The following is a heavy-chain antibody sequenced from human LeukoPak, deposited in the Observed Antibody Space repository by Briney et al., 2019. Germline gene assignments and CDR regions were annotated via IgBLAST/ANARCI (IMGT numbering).Heavy chain of an antibody. Sequence: GGSLRLSCAASGFTFSSYGMSWVRQAPGKGPQWVSYISKADNTIYYADSVKGRFTISRDNAKNSLYLQMNSLRAEDTAVYYCAELGITMIGGVWGKGTTVTISS. CDR1: GFTFSSYG. V-gene: IGHV3-48*04. J-gene: IGHJ6*04. CDR3: AELGITMIGGV. D-gene: IGHD3-10*02. CDR2: ISKADNTI.